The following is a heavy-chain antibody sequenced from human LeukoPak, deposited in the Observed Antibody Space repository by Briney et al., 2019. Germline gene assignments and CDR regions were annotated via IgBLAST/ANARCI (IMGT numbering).Heavy chain of an antibody. J-gene: IGHJ4*02. V-gene: IGHV1-2*02. CDR2: INPNSGDT. Sequence: VASVKVSCKASGYIFTDYYMYWVRQAPGQGLEWMGWINPNSGDTNYAQKFQGRVTMTRDTSITTAYMELRRLRSDDTAVYYCERPLGKYSGYDRAFDYWGQGTLVTVSS. CDR3: ERPLGKYSGYDRAFDY. D-gene: IGHD5-12*01. CDR1: GYIFTDYY.